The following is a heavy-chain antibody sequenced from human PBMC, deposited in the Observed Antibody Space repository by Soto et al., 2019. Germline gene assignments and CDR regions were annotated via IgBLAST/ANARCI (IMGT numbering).Heavy chain of an antibody. Sequence: PSETLSLTCTVSDGSISSYYWSWLRQPPGKGLEWIAYIYYSGSTNYNPSLKSRVTISIDTSKNQFSLKLSSVTAADTAVYYCARHLNPYDFLFDPWGQGTLVTVS. V-gene: IGHV4-59*08. CDR1: DGSISSYY. J-gene: IGHJ5*02. CDR2: IYYSGST. D-gene: IGHD3-3*01. CDR3: ARHLNPYDFLFDP.